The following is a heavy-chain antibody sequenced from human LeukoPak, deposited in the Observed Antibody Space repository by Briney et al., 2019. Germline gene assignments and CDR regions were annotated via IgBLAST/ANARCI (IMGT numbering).Heavy chain of an antibody. D-gene: IGHD3-16*02. J-gene: IGHJ4*02. CDR1: GGSISSGTYY. V-gene: IGHV4-61*02. CDR2: IYTSGST. Sequence: PSETLSLTCTVSGGSISSGTYYWSWIRQPAGKGLEWIGRIYTSGSTNYNPSLKSRVTISVDTSKNQFSLKLSSVTAADTAVYYCARTKSHYDYVWGSYRLPDYWGQGTLVTVSS. CDR3: ARTKSHYDYVWGSYRLPDY.